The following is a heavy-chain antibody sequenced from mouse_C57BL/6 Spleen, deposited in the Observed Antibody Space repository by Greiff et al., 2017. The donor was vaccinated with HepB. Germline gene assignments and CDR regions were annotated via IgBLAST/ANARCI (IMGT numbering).Heavy chain of an antibody. Sequence: EVQLQESGGGLVQPGGSMKLSCAASGFTFSDAWMDWVRQSPEKGLEWVAEIRNKANNHATYYAESVKGRFTISRDDSKSSVYLQMNSLRAEDTGIYYCTRRYGSSYDFDYWGQGTTLTVSS. J-gene: IGHJ2*01. CDR3: TRRYGSSYDFDY. D-gene: IGHD1-1*01. V-gene: IGHV6-6*01. CDR2: IRNKANNHAT. CDR1: GFTFSDAW.